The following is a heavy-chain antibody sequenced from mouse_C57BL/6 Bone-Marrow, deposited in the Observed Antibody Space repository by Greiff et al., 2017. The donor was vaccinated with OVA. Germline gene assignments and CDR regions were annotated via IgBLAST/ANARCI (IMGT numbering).Heavy chain of an antibody. Sequence: EVKVEESGGGLVQPGGSLKLSCAASGFTFSDYYMYWVRQTPEKRLEWVPYISNGGGSTYYPDTVKGRFTISRDNAKNTLYLQMSRLKSEDTAMYYCARHCDGYPYWYFDVWGTGTTVTVSS. CDR1: GFTFSDYY. D-gene: IGHD2-3*01. J-gene: IGHJ1*03. CDR2: ISNGGGST. V-gene: IGHV5-12*01. CDR3: ARHCDGYPYWYFDV.